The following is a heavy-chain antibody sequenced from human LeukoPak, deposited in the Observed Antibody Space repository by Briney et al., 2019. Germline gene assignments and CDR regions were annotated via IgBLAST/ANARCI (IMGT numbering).Heavy chain of an antibody. V-gene: IGHV4-38-2*02. Sequence: SETLSLTCTVSGYSISTGYYWDWIRQPPGKGLEWIGTFYHGGSTYYNPSLESRVTISVDTSKNQFSLKLTSVTAADTAVYYCARRTPYDVLTGYYNFDYWGQGTLVTVSS. CDR2: FYHGGST. D-gene: IGHD3-9*01. J-gene: IGHJ4*02. CDR3: ARRTPYDVLTGYYNFDY. CDR1: GYSISTGYY.